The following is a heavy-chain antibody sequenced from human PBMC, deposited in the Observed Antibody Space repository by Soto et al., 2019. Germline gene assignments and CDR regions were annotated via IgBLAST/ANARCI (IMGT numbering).Heavy chain of an antibody. D-gene: IGHD3-10*01. CDR2: IYWDDDK. CDR1: GFSVSTSRVG. J-gene: IGHJ4*02. Sequence: QITLKESGPTLVKPTQTLTLTCTFDGFSVSTSRVGVGWILQPPGKALQWLALIYWDDDKRYIPSLENRLTIPKDTSKNQGVLTMTNLDPGETATYDCAHTSGAIYYFDYLGQGTLVTVSS. V-gene: IGHV2-5*02. CDR3: AHTSGAIYYFDY.